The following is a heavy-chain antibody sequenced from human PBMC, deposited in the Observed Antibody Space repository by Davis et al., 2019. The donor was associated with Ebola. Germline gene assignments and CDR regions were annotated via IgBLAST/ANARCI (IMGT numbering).Heavy chain of an antibody. CDR2: FFHTGAT. V-gene: IGHV4-39*02. J-gene: IGHJ4*02. CDR3: ATDILSQPRD. CDR1: GGAISSSTYH. Sequence: PSATLSLTYAVSGGAISSSTYHWVWVRQPPGKGLEWIGSFFHTGATYYSPSLKSRVTMFVDTSKNQFSLNVYSVTAADTAIYYCATDILSQPRDWGQGTLVTVSS.